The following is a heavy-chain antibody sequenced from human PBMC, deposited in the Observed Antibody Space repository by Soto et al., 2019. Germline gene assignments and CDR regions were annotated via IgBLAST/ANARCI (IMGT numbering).Heavy chain of an antibody. CDR3: AKGDRSWSYFDF. D-gene: IGHD6-13*01. CDR1: GFTFSSYA. J-gene: IGHJ4*02. V-gene: IGHV3-23*01. CDR2: ISGSGGGT. Sequence: GGSLRLSCAASGFTFSSYAMSWVRQAPGKGLEWVSIISGSGGGTYYADSVKGRFTISRDNSKNTLYLQVNSLRAEDTAVYYFAKGDRSWSYFDFWGQGTLVTVSS.